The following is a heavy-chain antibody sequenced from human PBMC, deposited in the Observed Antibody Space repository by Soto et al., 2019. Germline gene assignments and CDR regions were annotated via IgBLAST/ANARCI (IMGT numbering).Heavy chain of an antibody. CDR3: ARESSSYNWFDP. D-gene: IGHD6-13*01. V-gene: IGHV3-48*02. Sequence: WGSLRLSCAASGFGFRRYSMNWVRQAPGEGLGWVSYISSSSSTIYYADSVKGRFTISRDNAKNSLYLQMNSLRDEDTAVYYCARESSSYNWFDPWGQGTLVTAPQ. CDR1: GFGFRRYS. J-gene: IGHJ5*02. CDR2: ISSSSSTI.